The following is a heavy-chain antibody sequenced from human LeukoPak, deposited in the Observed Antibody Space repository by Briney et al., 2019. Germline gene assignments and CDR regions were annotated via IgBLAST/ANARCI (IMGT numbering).Heavy chain of an antibody. CDR3: ARGRTNVAAADNCFDP. V-gene: IGHV3-48*03. Sequence: QPGGSLRLSCAASGFTFSSYEMNWVRQAPGKGLEWVSYISSSGSTIYYADSVKGRFTISRDNAKNSLYLQMNSLRAEDTAVYYCARGRTNVAAADNCFDPWGQGTLVTVSS. CDR1: GFTFSSYE. D-gene: IGHD6-13*01. J-gene: IGHJ5*02. CDR2: ISSSGSTI.